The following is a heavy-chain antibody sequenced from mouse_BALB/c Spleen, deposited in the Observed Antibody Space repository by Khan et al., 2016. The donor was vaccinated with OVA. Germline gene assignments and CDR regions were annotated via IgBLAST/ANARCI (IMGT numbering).Heavy chain of an antibody. V-gene: IGHV1-7*01. CDR3: ARSGLRWNFDY. CDR1: GYTFTNYW. Sequence: QVQLKQSGAELAKPGASVKMSCKASGYTFTNYWILWVKQRPGQGLEWIGYINPSTGYTEYNQNFKDKATLTADKSYSTAYMQLSSLTSEDSAVYYCARSGLRWNFDYWGQGTTLTVSS. J-gene: IGHJ2*01. D-gene: IGHD1-1*01. CDR2: INPSTGYT.